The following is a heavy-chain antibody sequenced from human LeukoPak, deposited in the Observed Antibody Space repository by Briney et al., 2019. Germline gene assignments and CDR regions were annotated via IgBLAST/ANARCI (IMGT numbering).Heavy chain of an antibody. CDR3: AKVPSNRPYCYYYGMDV. Sequence: GGSLRLSCAASGFTFSSYAMSWVRQAPGKGLEWVSAISGSGGSTYYADSVKGRFTISRDNSKNTLYLQMNSLRAEDTAVYYCAKVPSNRPYCYYYGMDVWGQGTTVTVSS. CDR2: ISGSGGST. CDR1: GFTFSSYA. V-gene: IGHV3-23*01. J-gene: IGHJ6*02.